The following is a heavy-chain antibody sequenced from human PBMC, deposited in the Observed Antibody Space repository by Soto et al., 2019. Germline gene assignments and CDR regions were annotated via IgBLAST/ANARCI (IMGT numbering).Heavy chain of an antibody. V-gene: IGHV4-39*01. CDR2: IYYSGST. CDR3: ARHGEAAAGQRDFHWFDP. D-gene: IGHD6-13*01. CDR1: GGSISSSSYY. Sequence: SETLSLTCTVSGGSISSSSYYWGWIRQPPGKGLEWIGSIYYSGSTYYNPSLKSRVTISVDTSKNQFSLKLSSVTAADTAAYYCARHGEAAAGQRDFHWFDPWGQGTLVTVSS. J-gene: IGHJ5*02.